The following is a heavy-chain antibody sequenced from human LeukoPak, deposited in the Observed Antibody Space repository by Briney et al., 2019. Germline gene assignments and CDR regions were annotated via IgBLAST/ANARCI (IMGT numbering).Heavy chain of an antibody. J-gene: IGHJ2*01. CDR2: IYDTGNT. V-gene: IGHV4-59*01. D-gene: IGHD3-22*01. CDR3: ARARVRSYSYDSDGSYTSDWIFDL. CDR1: GGSISSNY. Sequence: SETLSLTCSVSGGSISSNYWSWIRQPPGKGLEWIGYIYDTGNTNYNPSLRSRVTISLGTSKDQFSLRLSSVTAADTAVYYCARARVRSYSYDSDGSYTSDWIFDLWGRGTLVTVSS.